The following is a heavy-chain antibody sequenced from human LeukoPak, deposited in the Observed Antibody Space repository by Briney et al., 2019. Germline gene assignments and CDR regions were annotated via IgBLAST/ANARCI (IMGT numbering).Heavy chain of an antibody. CDR2: ISRPGDRT. J-gene: IGHJ4*02. CDR1: GFTFSSYS. V-gene: IGHV3-64D*09. CDR3: VRRETDDYTYY. D-gene: IGHD4-11*01. Sequence: GGSLRLSCSASGFTFSSYSMHCVREAPGKRLEYVSAISRPGDRTYYAHSVKTRFTISRDKSQNTGYLQMSSLRAQDTAVYYIVRRETDDYTYYWGQGTLVTVSS.